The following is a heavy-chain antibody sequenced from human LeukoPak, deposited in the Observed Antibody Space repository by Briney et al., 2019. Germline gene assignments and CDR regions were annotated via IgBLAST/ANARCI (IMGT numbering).Heavy chain of an antibody. V-gene: IGHV4-59*01. Sequence: SETLSLTCTVSGGSISSYYWSWIRQPPGKGLEWIGYIYYSGSTNYNPSLKSRVTISVDTSKNQFSLKLSSVTAADTAVYHCARSGTEWFDPWGQGTLVTVSS. J-gene: IGHJ5*02. CDR3: ARSGTEWFDP. CDR1: GGSISSYY. D-gene: IGHD1-7*01. CDR2: IYYSGST.